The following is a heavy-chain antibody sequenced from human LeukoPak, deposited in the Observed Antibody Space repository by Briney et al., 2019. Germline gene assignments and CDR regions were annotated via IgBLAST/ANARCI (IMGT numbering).Heavy chain of an antibody. Sequence: SETLSLTCTVSGGSISSSYWSWIRQPAGKGLEWIGRIYTSGSTNYNPSLKSRVTMSVDTSKNQFSLKLSSVTAADTAVYYCASQWLGANWFDPWGQGTLVTVSS. CDR3: ASQWLGANWFDP. D-gene: IGHD6-19*01. CDR1: GGSISSSY. V-gene: IGHV4-4*07. CDR2: IYTSGST. J-gene: IGHJ5*02.